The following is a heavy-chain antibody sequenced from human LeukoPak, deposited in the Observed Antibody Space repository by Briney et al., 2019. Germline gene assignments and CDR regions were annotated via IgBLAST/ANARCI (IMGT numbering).Heavy chain of an antibody. D-gene: IGHD3-10*01. J-gene: IGHJ4*02. CDR3: ARALRITMVRGVEHFDY. Sequence: SETLSLTCTVSGGSISSYYWSWIRQPPGKGLEWIGYIYTSGSTNYNPSLKSRVTISVDTSKNQFSLKLSSVTAADTAVYYCARALRITMVRGVEHFDYWGQGTLVTVSS. V-gene: IGHV4-4*09. CDR2: IYTSGST. CDR1: GGSISSYY.